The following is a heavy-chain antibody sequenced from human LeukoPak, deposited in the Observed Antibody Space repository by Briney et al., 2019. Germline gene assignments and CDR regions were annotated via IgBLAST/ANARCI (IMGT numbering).Heavy chain of an antibody. CDR2: ISYDGSNK. V-gene: IGHV3-30*03. CDR3: ARDKGTPVANYFDY. Sequence: PGGSLRLSCAASGFTFSSYGMHWVRQATGKGLEWVAVISYDGSNKYYADSVKGRFTISRDNSKNTLYLQMNSLRAEDTAVYYCARDKGTPVANYFDYWGQGTLVTVSS. D-gene: IGHD2-15*01. CDR1: GFTFSSYG. J-gene: IGHJ4*02.